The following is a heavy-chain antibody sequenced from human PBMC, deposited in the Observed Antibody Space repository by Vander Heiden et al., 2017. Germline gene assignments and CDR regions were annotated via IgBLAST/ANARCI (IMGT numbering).Heavy chain of an antibody. CDR3: AKGANLLTGYQSDY. J-gene: IGHJ4*02. V-gene: IGHV3-23*01. CDR2: IKGSGDST. CDR1: GFTFSSYA. Sequence: EVQLLESGGGLVQPGGCLRLSCAASGFTFSSYAMSWVRQAPGKGLEWVSSIKGSGDSTYYADSVKGRFTISRDNSKNTLYLQMDSLRAEDTAVYYCAKGANLLTGYQSDYWGQGTLVTVSS. D-gene: IGHD3-9*01.